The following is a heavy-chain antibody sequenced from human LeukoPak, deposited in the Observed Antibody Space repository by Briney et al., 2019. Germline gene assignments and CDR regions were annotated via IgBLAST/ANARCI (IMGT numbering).Heavy chain of an antibody. CDR1: GFTFDDYG. Sequence: GGSLRLSCAASGFTFDDYGMSWVRQAPGKGPEWVSGINWNGGSTGYADSVKGRFTISRDNAKNSLYLQMNSLRAEDTALYYCARDGINYYDSSGYYNWFDPWGQGTLVTVSS. CDR3: ARDGINYYDSSGYYNWFDP. D-gene: IGHD3-22*01. CDR2: INWNGGST. J-gene: IGHJ5*02. V-gene: IGHV3-20*04.